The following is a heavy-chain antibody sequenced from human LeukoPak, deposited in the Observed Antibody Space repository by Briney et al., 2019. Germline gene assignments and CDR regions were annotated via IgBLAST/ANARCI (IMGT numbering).Heavy chain of an antibody. J-gene: IGHJ6*03. CDR2: IDSDGSTT. Sequence: GGSLRLSCAASGFTFSDYYMSWIRQAPGKGLEWVSRIDSDGSTTDYADSVKGRFTISSDNAKNTVYLQMNSLRAEDTAVYYCAGTGCSGGSCYSDYMDVWGKGTTVTVSS. D-gene: IGHD2-15*01. CDR1: GFTFSDYY. V-gene: IGHV3-74*01. CDR3: AGTGCSGGSCYSDYMDV.